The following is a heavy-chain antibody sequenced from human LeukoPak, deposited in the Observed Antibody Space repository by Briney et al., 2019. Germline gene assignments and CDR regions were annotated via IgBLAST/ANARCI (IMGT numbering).Heavy chain of an antibody. V-gene: IGHV5-51*01. CDR2: IYPGDSDT. D-gene: IGHD3-22*01. CDR1: GYRFSSYW. CDR3: ARLNHYDSSGYYSSEYFQY. Sequence: GESLKISCKGSGYRFSSYWIAWVRQMPGKGLELMGIIYPGDSDTRYSPSFQGQVTISADKSITTAYLQWSSLKASDTAMYYCARLNHYDSSGYYSSEYFQYWGQGTLVTVSS. J-gene: IGHJ1*01.